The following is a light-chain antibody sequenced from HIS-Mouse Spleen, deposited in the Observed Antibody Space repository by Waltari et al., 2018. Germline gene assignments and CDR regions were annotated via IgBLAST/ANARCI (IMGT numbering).Light chain of an antibody. CDR2: EVS. CDR1: SSDVGGYNY. CDR3: SSYAGSNNVV. Sequence: QSALTQPPSASGSPGQSVTISCPGTSSDVGGYNYVPWYQPPPGNAPKLMIYEVSKRPSGVPDSFSGSKSGNTASLTVSGLQAEDEADYYCSSYAGSNNVVFGGGTKLTVL. V-gene: IGLV2-8*01. J-gene: IGLJ2*01.